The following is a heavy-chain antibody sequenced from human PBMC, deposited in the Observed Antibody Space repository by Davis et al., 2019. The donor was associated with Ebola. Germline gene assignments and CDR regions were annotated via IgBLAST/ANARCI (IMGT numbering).Heavy chain of an antibody. CDR2: INPNSGGT. D-gene: IGHD2-8*01. J-gene: IGHJ4*02. V-gene: IGHV1-2*06. Sequence: ASVTVSCMASGGTFSRHTVSWVRQAPGQGLEWMGRINPNSGGTNYAQKFQGRVTMTRDTSISTAYMELSRLRSDDTAVYYCARDYEWWGQGTLVTVSS. CDR1: GGTFSRHT. CDR3: ARDYEW.